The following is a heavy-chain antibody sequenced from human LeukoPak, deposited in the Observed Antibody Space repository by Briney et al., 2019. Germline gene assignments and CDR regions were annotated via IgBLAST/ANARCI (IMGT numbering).Heavy chain of an antibody. CDR3: AREVVEVVPAATVWFDP. Sequence: SETLSLTCTVSGGSISSYYWSWIRQPAGRGLEWIGRIYTSGSTNYNPSLKSRVTMSVDTSKNQFSLKLSSVTAADTAVYYCAREVVEVVPAATVWFDPWGQGTLVTVSS. J-gene: IGHJ5*02. CDR2: IYTSGST. D-gene: IGHD2-2*01. CDR1: GGSISSYY. V-gene: IGHV4-4*07.